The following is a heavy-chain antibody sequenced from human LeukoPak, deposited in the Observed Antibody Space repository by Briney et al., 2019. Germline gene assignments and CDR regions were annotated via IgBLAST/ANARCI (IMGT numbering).Heavy chain of an antibody. CDR2: ISGSGGST. Sequence: QTGGSLRLSCAASGFTFSSYAISWVRQAPGKGLEWVSTISGSGGSTYYADSVKGRFTISRDNSKNTLYLHMNNLRAEDTAVYYCAKGGSGSYSWFDYWGQGTLVTVSS. J-gene: IGHJ4*02. CDR3: AKGGSGSYSWFDY. V-gene: IGHV3-23*01. D-gene: IGHD1-26*01. CDR1: GFTFSSYA.